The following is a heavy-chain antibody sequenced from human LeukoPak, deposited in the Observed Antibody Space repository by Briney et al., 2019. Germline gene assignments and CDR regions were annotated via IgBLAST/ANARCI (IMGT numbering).Heavy chain of an antibody. CDR3: ARDSGYDSRGFYYGGFDP. D-gene: IGHD3-22*01. CDR2: IHYSGSP. J-gene: IGHJ5*02. V-gene: IGHV4-31*03. CDR1: RASFSSGAYY. Sequence: SETLSLTCSVSRASFSSGAYYWSWIRQLPGKGLEWIGYIHYSGSPYYNPSLKSRVSISGDTSKNQFSLTLSSVTVADTAVYYCARDSGYDSRGFYYGGFDPWGQGILVTVSS.